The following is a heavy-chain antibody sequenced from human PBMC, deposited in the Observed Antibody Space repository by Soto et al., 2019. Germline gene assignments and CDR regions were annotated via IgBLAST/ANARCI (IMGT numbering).Heavy chain of an antibody. J-gene: IGHJ3*02. CDR2: ISGSGGST. CDR1: GFTFSSYA. V-gene: IGHV3-23*01. D-gene: IGHD2-15*01. CDR3: AKDRYCSGGSCYHAFDI. Sequence: GGSLSLSCAASGFTFSSYAMSWVRQAPGKGLEWVSAISGSGGSTYYADSVKGRFTISRDNSKNTLYLQMNSLRAEDTAVYYCAKDRYCSGGSCYHAFDIWGQGTMVTVSS.